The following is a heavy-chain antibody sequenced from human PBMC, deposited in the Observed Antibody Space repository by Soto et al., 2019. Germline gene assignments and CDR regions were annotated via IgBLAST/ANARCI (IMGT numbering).Heavy chain of an antibody. CDR2: VYYRGGT. V-gene: IGHV4-61*01. CDR1: GGSVSSGSYY. J-gene: IGHJ3*02. CDR3: ARSRILWFGGRAGAFDI. Sequence: QVQLQESGPGLVKPSETLSLTCTVSGGSVSSGSYYWSWIRQPPGKGLEWVGYVYYRGGTNYNHPLKTGVNISVDTTKNQFQLTLSSVTAADTGVYYCARSRILWFGGRAGAFDIWGQGTMVTVSS. D-gene: IGHD3-10*01.